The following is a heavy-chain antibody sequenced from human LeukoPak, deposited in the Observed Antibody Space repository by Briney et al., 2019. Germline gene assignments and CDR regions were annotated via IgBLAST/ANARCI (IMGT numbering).Heavy chain of an antibody. D-gene: IGHD3-22*01. CDR1: RYTLTGYY. Sequence: ASVKVSCKASRYTLTGYYMYWVRQAPRHGREWVGWVNPRSGGSNRVQKLQGRVTMTRGTSISAAYMETRGLRADDTPVYYCAAATYDSSAYYPFDCWGQGTLVTVSS. J-gene: IGHJ4*02. CDR2: VNPRSGGS. CDR3: AAATYDSSAYYPFDC. V-gene: IGHV1-2*02.